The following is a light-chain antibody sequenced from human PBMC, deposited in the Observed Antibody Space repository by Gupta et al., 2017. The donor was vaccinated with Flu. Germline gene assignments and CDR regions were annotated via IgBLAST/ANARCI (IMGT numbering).Light chain of an antibody. CDR3: QQYGSSPLYS. J-gene: IGKJ2*03. Sequence: TQSPGTLSLSPGERATLSCRASQSVSSSYLAWYQQKPGQAPRLLIYGASSRATGIPDRFSGSGSGTDFTLTISRLEPEDFALYYCQQYGSSPLYSFGQGTKLEIK. V-gene: IGKV3-20*01. CDR2: GAS. CDR1: QSVSSSY.